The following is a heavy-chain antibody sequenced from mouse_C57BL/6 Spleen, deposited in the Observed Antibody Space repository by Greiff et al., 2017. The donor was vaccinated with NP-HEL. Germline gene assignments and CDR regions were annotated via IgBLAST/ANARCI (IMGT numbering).Heavy chain of an antibody. D-gene: IGHD1-1*01. CDR3: ARGSTTVVATPFAD. Sequence: QVQLKQSGAELVKPGASVKISCKASGYAFSSYWMNWVKQRPGKGLEWIGQIYPGDGDTNYNGKFKGKATLTADKSSSTAYMQLSRLTSEDAAVYFCARGSTTVVATPFADWGQGTLVTVSA. CDR1: GYAFSSYW. J-gene: IGHJ3*01. CDR2: IYPGDGDT. V-gene: IGHV1-80*01.